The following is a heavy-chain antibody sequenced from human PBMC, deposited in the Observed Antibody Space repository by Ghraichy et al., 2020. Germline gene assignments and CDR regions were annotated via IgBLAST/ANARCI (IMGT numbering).Heavy chain of an antibody. CDR2: IRYDGSNK. V-gene: IGHV3-30*02. D-gene: IGHD5-18*01. J-gene: IGHJ4*02. Sequence: GGSLRLSCAASGFTFSSYGMHWVRQAPGKGLEWVAFIRYDGSNKYYADSVKGRFTISRDNSKNTLYLQMNSLRAEDTAVYYCAKYARGYSYGHLDYWGQGTLVTVSS. CDR1: GFTFSSYG. CDR3: AKYARGYSYGHLDY.